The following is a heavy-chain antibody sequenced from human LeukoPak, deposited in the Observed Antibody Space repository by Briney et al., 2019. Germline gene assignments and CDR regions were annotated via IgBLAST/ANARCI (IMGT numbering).Heavy chain of an antibody. V-gene: IGHV1-8*03. CDR2: MNPTSENT. CDR1: GYTFTSYD. CDR3: ARGGYYMDV. J-gene: IGHJ6*03. Sequence: ASVKVSCKASGYTFTSYDINWVRQATGQGLEWMGWMNPTSENTGYAQKFQGRVTITWNTSISTAYMELSSLRSDDTAVYYCARGGYYMDVWGKGTTVTVSS.